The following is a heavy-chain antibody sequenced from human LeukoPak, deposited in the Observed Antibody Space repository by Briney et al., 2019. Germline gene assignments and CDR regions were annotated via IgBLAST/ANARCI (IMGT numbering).Heavy chain of an antibody. CDR3: ATGRNYYDSKYGIDV. J-gene: IGHJ6*02. V-gene: IGHV1-24*01. Sequence: ASVKVSCKVSGYTLTELSMHWVRQAPGKGLEWMGGFDPEDGETVYAQTFQGRVTMTEDTSTDTAYMELSSLRSEDTAVYYCATGRNYYDSKYGIDVWGQGTTVTVSS. CDR2: FDPEDGET. D-gene: IGHD3-22*01. CDR1: GYTLTELS.